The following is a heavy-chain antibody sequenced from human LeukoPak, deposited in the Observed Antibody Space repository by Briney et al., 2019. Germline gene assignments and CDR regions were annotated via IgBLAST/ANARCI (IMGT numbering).Heavy chain of an antibody. CDR2: MSPNSGDT. D-gene: IGHD6-13*01. Sequence: ASVKVSCKASGYTFTSYDFNWVRQATGQRPEWMGWMSPNSGDTGYAQKFQDRVTMTRNTSISTAYMELSSLRSEDTAVYYCARAGFRSYSSSWASIFDAFDIWGQGTMVTVSS. V-gene: IGHV1-8*01. J-gene: IGHJ3*02. CDR3: ARAGFRSYSSSWASIFDAFDI. CDR1: GYTFTSYD.